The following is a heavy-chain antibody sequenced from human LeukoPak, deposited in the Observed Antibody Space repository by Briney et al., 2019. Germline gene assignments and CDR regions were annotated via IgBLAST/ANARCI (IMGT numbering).Heavy chain of an antibody. D-gene: IGHD5-18*01. Sequence: ASVKVSCKASGGTFSSYAISWVRQAPGQGLEWMGGIIPIFGTANYAQKFQGRVTITADESTSTAYMELSSLRSEDTAVYYCARDPREYSYGHFDYWGQGTLVTVSS. V-gene: IGHV1-69*13. CDR1: GGTFSSYA. CDR3: ARDPREYSYGHFDY. CDR2: IIPIFGTA. J-gene: IGHJ4*02.